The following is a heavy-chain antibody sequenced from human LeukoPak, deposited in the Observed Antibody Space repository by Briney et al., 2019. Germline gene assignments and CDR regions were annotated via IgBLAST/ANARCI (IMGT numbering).Heavy chain of an antibody. J-gene: IGHJ4*02. Sequence: PGGSLRLSCAASGFTFSSYSVNWVRQAPGKGLEWVSYISSSSTIYYADSVKGRFTISRDNAKNLLYLQINSLAAEDTAVYYLATWGRSDYWGQGTLVTVSS. CDR1: GFTFSSYS. D-gene: IGHD3-16*01. CDR3: ATWGRSDY. CDR2: ISSSSTI. V-gene: IGHV3-48*01.